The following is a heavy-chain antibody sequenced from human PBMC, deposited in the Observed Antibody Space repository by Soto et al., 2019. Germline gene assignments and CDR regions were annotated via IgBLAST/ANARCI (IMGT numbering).Heavy chain of an antibody. J-gene: IGHJ6*02. V-gene: IGHV3-30-3*01. CDR1: GFTFSSYA. CDR2: ISYDGSNK. D-gene: IGHD3-10*01. CDR3: AREVYGSGRFPYYYYGMDV. Sequence: QVQLVESGGGVFQPGRCLRLSCAASGFTFSSYAMHWVRQAPGKGLEWVAVISYDGSNKYYADPVKGRFTISRDNSKNTLYLQMNSLRAEDTAVYYCAREVYGSGRFPYYYYGMDVWGQGTTVTVS.